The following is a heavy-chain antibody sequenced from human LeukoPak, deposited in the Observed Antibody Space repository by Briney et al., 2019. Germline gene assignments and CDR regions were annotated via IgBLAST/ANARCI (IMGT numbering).Heavy chain of an antibody. CDR2: INARVDT. CDR3: ARGQVPGARAYNWFDP. CDR1: GWSFSDYY. J-gene: IGHJ5*02. D-gene: IGHD2-2*01. Sequence: PSETLSLTCAVSGWSFSDYYWNWIRQPPGKGLEWIGEINARVDTNYNPSLTSRVTISLDTSKKQFSLLLTSMIAADTALYYCARGQVPGARAYNWFDPWGQGTLVTVSS. V-gene: IGHV4-34*01.